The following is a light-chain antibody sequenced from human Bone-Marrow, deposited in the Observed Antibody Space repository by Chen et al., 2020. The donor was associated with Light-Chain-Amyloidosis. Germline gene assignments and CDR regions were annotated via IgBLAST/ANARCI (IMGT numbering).Light chain of an antibody. CDR1: QGISRA. Sequence: AIQLTQSPSSLSASVGDRVTITCRASQGISRALAWYQQKSGKSPKLLISDASNLESGVPSRFSGSGSGTDFSLTISSLQPEDFATYYCQHFNSYRFTFGPGTKWISN. CDR2: DAS. CDR3: QHFNSYRFT. V-gene: IGKV1-13*02. J-gene: IGKJ3*01.